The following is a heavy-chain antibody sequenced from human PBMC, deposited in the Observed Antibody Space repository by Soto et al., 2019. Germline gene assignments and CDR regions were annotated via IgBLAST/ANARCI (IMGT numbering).Heavy chain of an antibody. CDR1: GGTFSSYA. D-gene: IGHD2-15*01. Sequence: QVQLVQSGAEVKKPGSSVKVSCKASGGTFSSYAISWVRQAPGQGLEWMGGIIPIFGTANYAQKFQGRVTITADESTSSAYMELSSLRSEDTAVYYCATDCSGGSCYSGIDYWGQGTLVTVSS. V-gene: IGHV1-69*01. J-gene: IGHJ4*02. CDR2: IIPIFGTA. CDR3: ATDCSGGSCYSGIDY.